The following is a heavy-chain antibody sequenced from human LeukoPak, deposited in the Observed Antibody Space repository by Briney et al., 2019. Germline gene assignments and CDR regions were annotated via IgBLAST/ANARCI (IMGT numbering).Heavy chain of an antibody. V-gene: IGHV3-7*01. Sequence: GGSLRLSRAASGFTFSSYWMSWVRQAPGKGLEWVANIKQDGSDKYYVDSVKGRFTISRDNANNSLYLQMNSPRAEDTAVYYCARDHGASGWYGHYFDYWGQGILVTVSS. CDR1: GFTFSSYW. D-gene: IGHD6-19*01. J-gene: IGHJ4*02. CDR3: ARDHGASGWYGHYFDY. CDR2: IKQDGSDK.